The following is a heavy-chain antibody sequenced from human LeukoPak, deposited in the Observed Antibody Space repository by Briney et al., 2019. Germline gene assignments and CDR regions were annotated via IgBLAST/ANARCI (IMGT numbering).Heavy chain of an antibody. CDR2: IYHSGST. J-gene: IGHJ3*02. CDR1: GYSISSGYY. D-gene: IGHD3-22*01. CDR3: ARDLDYYDSSGYYYNSAFDI. V-gene: IGHV4-38-2*02. Sequence: SETLSLTCTVSGYSISSGYYWGWIRQPPGKGLEWIGSIYHSGSTYYNPSLKSRVTISVDTSKNQFSLKLSSVTAADTAVCYCARDLDYYDSSGYYYNSAFDIWGQGTMVTVSS.